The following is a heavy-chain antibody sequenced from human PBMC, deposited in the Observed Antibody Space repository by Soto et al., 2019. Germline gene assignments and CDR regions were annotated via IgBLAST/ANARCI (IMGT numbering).Heavy chain of an antibody. CDR2: IGGSGGST. CDR1: GFTFSSYA. D-gene: IGHD1-26*01. J-gene: IGHJ2*01. CDR3: AKRTLGWYFDL. Sequence: EVQLLESEGGLVQPGGSLRLSCAASGFTFSSYAMSWVRRAPGKGLEWVSAIGGSGGSTYYADSLKGRFTISRDNSKNTLYLQMNSLRAEDTAVYYCAKRTLGWYFDLWGRGTLVTVSS. V-gene: IGHV3-23*01.